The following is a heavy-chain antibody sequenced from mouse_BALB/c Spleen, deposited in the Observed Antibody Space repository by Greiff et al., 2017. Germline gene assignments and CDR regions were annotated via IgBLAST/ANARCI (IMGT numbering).Heavy chain of an antibody. D-gene: IGHD2-4*01. V-gene: IGHV14-3*02. J-gene: IGHJ1*01. CDR3: ARGDYDGYFDV. Sequence: EVKLQESGAELVKPGASVKLSCTASGFNIKDTYMHWVKQRPEQGLEWIGRIDPANGNTKYDPKFQGKATITADTSSNTAYLQLSSLTSEDTAVYYCARGDYDGYFDVWGAGTTVTVSS. CDR1: GFNIKDTY. CDR2: IDPANGNT.